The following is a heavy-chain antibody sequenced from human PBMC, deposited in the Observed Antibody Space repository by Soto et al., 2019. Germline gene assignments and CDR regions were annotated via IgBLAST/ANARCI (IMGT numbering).Heavy chain of an antibody. Sequence: SVKASCKAPGGTFSSYAISWLRQAPEQGLEWMGGIIPIFGTANYAQKFQGRVTITADESTSTAYMELSSLRSEDTAVYYCASPRYYYDSSGYRPLFAFDIWGQGTMVTVSS. CDR1: GGTFSSYA. V-gene: IGHV1-69*13. D-gene: IGHD3-22*01. CDR3: ASPRYYYDSSGYRPLFAFDI. J-gene: IGHJ3*02. CDR2: IIPIFGTA.